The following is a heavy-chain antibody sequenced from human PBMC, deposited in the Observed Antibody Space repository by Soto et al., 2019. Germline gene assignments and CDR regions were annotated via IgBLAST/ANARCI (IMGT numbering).Heavy chain of an antibody. CDR1: GGSFSGYY. CDR2: INHSGST. Sequence: QVQLQQWGAGLLKPSETLSLTCAVYGGSFSGYYWSWIRQPPGKGLEWIGEINHSGSTNYNPSLKSRVTISVGTSKNQLSLKLSSVTAAATAVYYCAGIHDYIWGSYRSLDWFDPWGQGSLVTASS. V-gene: IGHV4-34*01. CDR3: AGIHDYIWGSYRSLDWFDP. J-gene: IGHJ5*02. D-gene: IGHD3-16*02.